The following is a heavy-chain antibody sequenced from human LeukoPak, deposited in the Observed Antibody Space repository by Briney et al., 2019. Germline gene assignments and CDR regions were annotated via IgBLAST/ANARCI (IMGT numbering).Heavy chain of an antibody. CDR1: GYTFTDYY. CDR2: LHPNSGGT. CDR3: ASGSSSDF. Sequence: GASVKVSCKASGYTFTDYYMHWVRQAPGQGLEWMGWLHPNSGGTEYAQKFQGRVTMTRDTSISTAYMDLTRLTSDDTAAYYCASGSSSDFWGQGSLVTVSS. J-gene: IGHJ4*02. V-gene: IGHV1-2*02. D-gene: IGHD6-13*01.